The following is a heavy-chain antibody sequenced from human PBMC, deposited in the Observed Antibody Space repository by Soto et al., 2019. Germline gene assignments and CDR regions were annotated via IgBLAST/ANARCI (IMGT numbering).Heavy chain of an antibody. V-gene: IGHV4-34*01. D-gene: IGHD1-26*01. CDR1: GGSFSGYY. CDR2: INHSGST. CDR3: ARVRVGATRTFDD. Sequence: PSETLSLTCAVYGGSFSGYYWSWIRQPPGKGLEWIGEINHSGSTNYNPSLKSRVTISVDTSKNQFSLKLSSVTAADTAVYYCARVRVGATRTFDDWGQGTLVTVSS. J-gene: IGHJ4*02.